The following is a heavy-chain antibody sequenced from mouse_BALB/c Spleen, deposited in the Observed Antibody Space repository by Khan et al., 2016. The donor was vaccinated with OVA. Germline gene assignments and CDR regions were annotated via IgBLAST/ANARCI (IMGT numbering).Heavy chain of an antibody. CDR1: GYSITSGYS. V-gene: IGHV3-1*02. J-gene: IGHJ1*01. CDR3: ARSGTTVVAYWYFDV. Sequence: EVQLVESGPDLVKPSQSLSLTCTVTGYSITSGYSWHWIRQFPGNKLEWMGYIHYNGSTNYNPSLKSRISITRHTSKNPFFLQLNSVTTEDTATYYGARSGTTVVAYWYFDVWGAGTTGTVSS. D-gene: IGHD1-1*01. CDR2: IHYNGST.